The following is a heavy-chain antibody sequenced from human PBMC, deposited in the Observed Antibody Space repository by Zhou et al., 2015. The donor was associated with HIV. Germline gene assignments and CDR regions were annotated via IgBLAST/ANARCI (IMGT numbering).Heavy chain of an antibody. J-gene: IGHJ6*03. CDR2: IIPIFGTA. CDR1: GGTFSSYA. D-gene: IGHD2-2*01. Sequence: QVQLVQSGAEVKKPGSSVKVSCKASGGTFSSYAISWVRQAPGQGLEWMGGIIPIFGTANYAQKFQGRVTITADESTSTAYMELSSLRSEDTAVYYCARGCSSTSCYASRVDYYYYYMDVWGKGTTVTVSS. V-gene: IGHV1-69*01. CDR3: ARGCSSTSCYASRVDYYYYYMDV.